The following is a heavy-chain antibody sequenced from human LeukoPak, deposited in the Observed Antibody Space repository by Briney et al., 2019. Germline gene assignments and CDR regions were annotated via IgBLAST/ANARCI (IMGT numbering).Heavy chain of an antibody. CDR3: ARGSLGPRLNV. CDR1: GGSITSYY. CDR2: ISYSGNT. J-gene: IGHJ4*02. V-gene: IGHV4-59*12. Sequence: PSETLSLTCTVSGGSITSYYWSWIRQPPGKGLEWIGYISYSGNTDYNPSLKSRVIISVDTSKNQFSLKLSSVTAADMAVYYCARGSLGPRLNVWGQGTLVTVSS. D-gene: IGHD1-1*01.